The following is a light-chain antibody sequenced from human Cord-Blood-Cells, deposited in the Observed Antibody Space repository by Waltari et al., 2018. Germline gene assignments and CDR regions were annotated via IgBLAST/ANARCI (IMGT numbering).Light chain of an antibody. Sequence: QSALPQPASVSGSPGQSITISCPGTSSDVGGYNNVSWYQQHPGKAPKLMIYDVSNRPSGVSNRFSGSKSGNTASLTISGLQAEDEADYYCSSYTSSSTLVFGGGTKLTVL. CDR3: SSYTSSSTLV. V-gene: IGLV2-14*01. J-gene: IGLJ2*01. CDR1: SSDVGGYNN. CDR2: DVS.